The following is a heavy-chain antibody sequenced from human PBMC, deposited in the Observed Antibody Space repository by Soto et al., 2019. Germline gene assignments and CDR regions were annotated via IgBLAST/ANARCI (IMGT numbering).Heavy chain of an antibody. J-gene: IGHJ4*02. CDR1: GDSISSGDYY. CDR3: ARDRGVGATTDY. V-gene: IGHV4-30-4*01. D-gene: IGHD1-26*01. Sequence: QVQLQESGPGLVKPSQTLSLTCTVSGDSISSGDYYWSWIRQPPGKGLEWIGYIYYSGSTYYNPSLKSRVTMSVDTSKNQFSLKLSSVTAADTAVYYCARDRGVGATTDYWGQGTLVTVSS. CDR2: IYYSGST.